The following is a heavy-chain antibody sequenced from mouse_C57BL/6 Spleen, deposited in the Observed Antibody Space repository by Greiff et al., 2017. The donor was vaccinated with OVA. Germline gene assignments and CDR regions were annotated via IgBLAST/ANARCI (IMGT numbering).Heavy chain of an antibody. Sequence: VQLQQPGAELVRPGTSVKLSCKASGYTFTSYWMHWVKQRPGQGLEWIGVIDPSDSYTNYNQKFKGKATLTVDTSSSTAYMQLSSLTSEDSAVYYCARSEGPLPFDYWGQGTTLTVSS. CDR2: IDPSDSYT. CDR1: GYTFTSYW. J-gene: IGHJ2*01. V-gene: IGHV1-59*01. D-gene: IGHD2-10*01. CDR3: ARSEGPLPFDY.